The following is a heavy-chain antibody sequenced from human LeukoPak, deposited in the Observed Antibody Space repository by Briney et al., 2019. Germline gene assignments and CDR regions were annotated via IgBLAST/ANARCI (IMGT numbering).Heavy chain of an antibody. J-gene: IGHJ4*02. Sequence: GGSLRLSCTASGFTFGDYAMRWFRQAPGKGLEWVGFIRSKAYGGTTEYAASVKGSFTISRDDSKSIAYLQMNSLKTEDTAVYYCTRAVGATFSVDHWGQGTLVTVSS. CDR3: TRAVGATFSVDH. CDR1: GFTFGDYA. CDR2: IRSKAYGGTT. V-gene: IGHV3-49*03. D-gene: IGHD1-26*01.